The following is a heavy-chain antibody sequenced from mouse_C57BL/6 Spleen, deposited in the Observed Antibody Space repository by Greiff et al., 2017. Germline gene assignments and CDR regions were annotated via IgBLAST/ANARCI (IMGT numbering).Heavy chain of an antibody. Sequence: QVQLQQPGAELVKPGASVKLSCKASGYTFTSYWMQWVKQRPGQGLEWIGEIDPNSGGTKYNEKFKSKATLTVDKPSSTAYMQLSSLTSEDSAVDYCARGSNYDYFDYWGQGTTLTVSS. CDR2: IDPNSGGT. D-gene: IGHD2-5*01. V-gene: IGHV1-72*01. CDR1: GYTFTSYW. CDR3: ARGSNYDYFDY. J-gene: IGHJ2*01.